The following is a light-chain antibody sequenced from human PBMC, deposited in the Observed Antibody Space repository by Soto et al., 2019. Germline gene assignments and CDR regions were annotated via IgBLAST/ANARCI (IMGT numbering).Light chain of an antibody. CDR1: QSVNNN. CDR3: QQYNSYWT. CDR2: GAS. V-gene: IGKV3-15*01. Sequence: EIVMTQSPVTLSVSPGERATLSCTASQSVNNNVAWYQQKPGQAPRLLIFGASTRATGIPARFSGSGSGTEFTLTISSLQPDDFATYYCQQYNSYWTFGQGTKVDI. J-gene: IGKJ1*01.